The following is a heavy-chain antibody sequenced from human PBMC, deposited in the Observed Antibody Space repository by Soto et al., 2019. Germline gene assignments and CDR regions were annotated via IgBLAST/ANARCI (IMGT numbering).Heavy chain of an antibody. D-gene: IGHD3-3*01. Sequence: QVPLVQSGAEVKKPRASVKVSCKAAGYTFTYYGLSWVRQAPGQGLEWMGWISPYNGYTNYAQKLQGRVTMTTDTSTSTAYMELRSLRSDYTAVYYCARGKDFGVVIPSKTNWFDPWGQGTLVTVSS. J-gene: IGHJ5*02. CDR3: ARGKDFGVVIPSKTNWFDP. CDR1: GYTFTYYG. CDR2: ISPYNGYT. V-gene: IGHV1-18*01.